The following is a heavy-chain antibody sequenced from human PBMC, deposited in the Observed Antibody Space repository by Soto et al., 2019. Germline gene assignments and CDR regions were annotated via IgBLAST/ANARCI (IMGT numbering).Heavy chain of an antibody. CDR1: GGSISTSSYY. D-gene: IGHD6-13*01. Sequence: QLQLQESGPGLVKPSETLSLTCTVSGGSISTSSYYWGWIRQPPGKGLAWVGSIYYSGSTYYNPSLIYEVTIPAATSQDRFSRTISSVTAADTAVYYWARQIAAAGGNRAYWGGGSMVTVSS. J-gene: IGHJ4*02. CDR3: ARQIAAAGGNRAY. CDR2: IYYSGST. V-gene: IGHV4-39*01.